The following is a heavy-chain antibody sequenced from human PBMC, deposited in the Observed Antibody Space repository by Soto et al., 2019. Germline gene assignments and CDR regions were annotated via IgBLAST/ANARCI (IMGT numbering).Heavy chain of an antibody. CDR2: IYHSGST. D-gene: IGHD4-17*01. CDR3: ARTVDAPHNWFDP. V-gene: IGHV4-30-2*05. CDR1: GGSISSGCYS. Sequence: SETLSLTCAVSGGSISSGCYSWSWIRQPPGKCLEWIGYIYHSGSTYYNPSLKSRVTISVDTSKNQFSLKLSSVTAADTAVYYCARTVDAPHNWFDPWGQGTLVTVSS. J-gene: IGHJ5*02.